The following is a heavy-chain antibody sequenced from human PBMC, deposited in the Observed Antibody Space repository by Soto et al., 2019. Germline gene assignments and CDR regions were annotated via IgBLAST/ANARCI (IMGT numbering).Heavy chain of an antibody. D-gene: IGHD5-18*01. V-gene: IGHV4-39*07. CDR3: ARGYGRNFDY. Sequence: PSETLSLTCTVSGDSITSKTYSWGWVRQPPGKGLEYIGTIHFSGSTNYNPSLKSRVTISADTSKNQFSLKLSSVTAADTAVYYCARGYGRNFDYWGQGTLVTVSS. J-gene: IGHJ4*02. CDR2: IHFSGST. CDR1: GDSITSKTYS.